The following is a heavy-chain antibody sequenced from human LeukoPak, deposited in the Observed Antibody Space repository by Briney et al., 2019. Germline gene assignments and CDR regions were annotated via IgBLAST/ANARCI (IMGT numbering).Heavy chain of an antibody. J-gene: IGHJ4*02. CDR1: GVSFSGYY. CDR2: INHSGST. V-gene: IGHV4-34*01. CDR3: ARGFVSKLTYSDY. D-gene: IGHD3-16*01. Sequence: SETLSLTCAVYGVSFSGYYWSWIRQPPGKGLEWIGEINHSGSTNYNPSLKSRVTISIDTSKNQFSLRLTSVTAADTAVYYCARGFVSKLTYSDYWGERTLVTVSS.